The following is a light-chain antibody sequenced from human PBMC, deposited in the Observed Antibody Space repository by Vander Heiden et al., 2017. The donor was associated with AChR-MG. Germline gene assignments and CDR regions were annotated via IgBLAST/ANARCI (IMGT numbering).Light chain of an antibody. CDR1: TWRDRY. CDR3: QACDSIYVV. Sequence: SYELSQPPSVSVSPEQTASITCPADTWRDRYACWCQQKPGLSPVLVIYHDSKRPSGIPGRFSGSNSRNTATLTICGTQAMDEADYYWQACDSIYVVFGGGTKLTVL. J-gene: IGLJ2*01. V-gene: IGLV3-1*01. CDR2: HDS.